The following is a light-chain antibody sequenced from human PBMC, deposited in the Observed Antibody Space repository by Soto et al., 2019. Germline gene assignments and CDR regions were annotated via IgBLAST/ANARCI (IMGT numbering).Light chain of an antibody. CDR1: SRNVGGYNF. CDR3: SSYTTSSTHL. V-gene: IGLV2-14*03. CDR2: DVS. J-gene: IGLJ2*01. Sequence: QSALTQPASVSGSRGQSITIPCTGTSRNVGGYNFVSWYQHHPGKAPKLIIYDVSNRPSGVSNRFSGSKSGNTASLTISGLQPEDEADYYCSSYTTSSTHLFGGGTKLTVL.